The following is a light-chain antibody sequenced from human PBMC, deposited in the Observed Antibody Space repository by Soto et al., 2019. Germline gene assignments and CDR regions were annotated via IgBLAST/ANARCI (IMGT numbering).Light chain of an antibody. CDR3: QQLNSYPLT. Sequence: DIQMTQSPSSLSASVGDRVTITCRASQSISSYLNWYQQKPGKAPKXLIYAAPSLQSGVPSRFSGSGSGTDLTITISSLQPEDCATYYCQQLNSYPLTFGPGTKVDI. J-gene: IGKJ3*01. V-gene: IGKV1-39*01. CDR2: AAP. CDR1: QSISSY.